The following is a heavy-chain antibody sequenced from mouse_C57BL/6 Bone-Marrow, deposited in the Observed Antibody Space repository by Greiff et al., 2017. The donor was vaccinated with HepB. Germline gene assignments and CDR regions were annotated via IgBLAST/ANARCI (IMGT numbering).Heavy chain of an antibody. CDR3: ARPIPIYYDYGYYAMDY. Sequence: VQLKEPGAELVKPGASVKLSCKASGYTFTSYWMHWVKQRPGRGLEWIGRIDPNSGGTKYNEKFKSKATLTVDKPSSTAYMQLSSLTSEDSAVYYCARPIPIYYDYGYYAMDYWGQGTSVTVSS. CDR2: IDPNSGGT. CDR1: GYTFTSYW. J-gene: IGHJ4*01. D-gene: IGHD2-4*01. V-gene: IGHV1-72*01.